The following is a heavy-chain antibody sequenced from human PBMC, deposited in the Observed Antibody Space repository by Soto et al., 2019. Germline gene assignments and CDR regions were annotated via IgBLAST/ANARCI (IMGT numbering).Heavy chain of an antibody. V-gene: IGHV1-69*04. CDR1: GGTLSTST. Sequence: SVKVSCKASGGTLSTSTFTWVRQAPGQGLEWMGRTIPLLNVADYAQDFQGRVTITADKSTSTAYMELTSLTSKDTAVYYCVRDSPIGSTYSGYDAIDYWGQGTLVTVSS. CDR2: TIPLLNVA. J-gene: IGHJ4*02. D-gene: IGHD5-12*01. CDR3: VRDSPIGSTYSGYDAIDY.